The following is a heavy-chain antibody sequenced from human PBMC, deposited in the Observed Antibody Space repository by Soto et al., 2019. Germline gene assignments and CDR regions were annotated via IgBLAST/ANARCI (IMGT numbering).Heavy chain of an antibody. CDR2: IYHSGTT. V-gene: IGHV4-38-2*01. J-gene: IGHJ6*02. Sequence: SETLSLTCAVSGSSISTDFYWGWIRQAPGKALEWIGRIYHSGTTYYNPSLRSRLTISVDTSNNQFSLMLRSVTAADTAVYHCSRGGRYYPTYYCGIDVWGQGSLVTVSS. CDR1: GSSISTDFY. D-gene: IGHD2-15*01. CDR3: SRGGRYYPTYYCGIDV.